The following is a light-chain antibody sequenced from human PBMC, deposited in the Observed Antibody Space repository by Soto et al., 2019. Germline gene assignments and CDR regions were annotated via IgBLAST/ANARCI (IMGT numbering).Light chain of an antibody. Sequence: QSVLTQPASVSGSPGQSITISCTGTSSDVGGYNYVSWYQHHPGEAPNLMIYDVSNRPSGVSNRFSGSKSGNTASLTISGLQPEDEADYYCSSYTTSNTRQIVFGTGTKLTVL. CDR1: SSDVGGYNY. V-gene: IGLV2-14*03. CDR3: SSYTTSNTRQIV. J-gene: IGLJ1*01. CDR2: DVS.